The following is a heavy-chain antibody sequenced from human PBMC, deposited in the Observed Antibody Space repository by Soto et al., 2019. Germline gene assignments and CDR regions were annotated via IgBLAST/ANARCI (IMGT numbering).Heavy chain of an antibody. V-gene: IGHV3-30*18. J-gene: IGHJ4*02. CDR1: GFTFSSYG. CDR2: ISYDGSNK. Sequence: QVQLVESGGGVVQPGMSLRLSCAASGFTFSSYGMHWVRQAPGKGLEWVAVISYDGSNKYYADSVKGRFTISRDNSKNTLYLQMNSLRAEDTAGYYCAKERRVRWLVDYWGQGTLVTVSS. D-gene: IGHD3-22*01. CDR3: AKERRVRWLVDY.